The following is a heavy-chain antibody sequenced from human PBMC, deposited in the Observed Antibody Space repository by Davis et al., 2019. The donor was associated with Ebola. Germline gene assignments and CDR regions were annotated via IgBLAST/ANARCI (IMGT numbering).Heavy chain of an antibody. Sequence: AASVKVSCKASGYTFTTYGISWVRQAPGQGLEWMGWISTYNDNTNYAQKLQGRVTMTTDTSTSTAYMELRSLRSDDTAVYYCASDRYCSGGSCYSTYYYGMDVWGQGTTVTVSS. J-gene: IGHJ6*02. D-gene: IGHD2-15*01. V-gene: IGHV1-18*01. CDR2: ISTYNDNT. CDR3: ASDRYCSGGSCYSTYYYGMDV. CDR1: GYTFTTYG.